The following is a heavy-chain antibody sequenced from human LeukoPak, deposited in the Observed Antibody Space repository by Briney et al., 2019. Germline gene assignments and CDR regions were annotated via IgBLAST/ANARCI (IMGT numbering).Heavy chain of an antibody. CDR3: ARGIAVAEEAFDI. CDR1: GYTFTSYA. D-gene: IGHD6-19*01. Sequence: ASVTVSCKASGYTFTSYAMNWVRQAPGQGLEWMGWISAYNGNTNYAQKLQGRVTMTTDTSTSTAYMELRSLRSDDTAVYYCARGIAVAEEAFDIWGQGTMVTVSS. V-gene: IGHV1-18*01. CDR2: ISAYNGNT. J-gene: IGHJ3*02.